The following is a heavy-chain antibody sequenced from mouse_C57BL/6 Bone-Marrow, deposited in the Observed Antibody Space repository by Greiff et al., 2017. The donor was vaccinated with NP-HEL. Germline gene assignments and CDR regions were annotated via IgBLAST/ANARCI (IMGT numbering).Heavy chain of an antibody. V-gene: IGHV5-4*01. CDR2: ISDGGSYT. Sequence: EVKLVESGGGLVKPGGSLKLSCAASGFTFSSYAMSWVRQTPEKRLEWVATISDGGSYTYYPDNVKGRFTISRDNAKNNLYLQMSHLKSEDTAIYYCARDRPNYYGRSYWGQGTLVTVSA. CDR1: GFTFSSYA. J-gene: IGHJ3*01. CDR3: ARDRPNYYGRSY. D-gene: IGHD1-1*01.